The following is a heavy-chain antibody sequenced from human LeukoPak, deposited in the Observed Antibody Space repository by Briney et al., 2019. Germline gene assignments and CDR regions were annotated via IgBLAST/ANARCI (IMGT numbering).Heavy chain of an antibody. CDR2: ISAYSGNT. J-gene: IGHJ4*02. V-gene: IGHV1-18*01. CDR3: ARDSLATYYYGSGPDFDY. Sequence: GASVKVSCKASGYTFTSYGISWVRQAPGQGLEWMGWISAYSGNTNYAQKLQGRVTMTTDTSTSTAYMELRSLRSDDTAVYYCARDSLATYYYGSGPDFDYWGQGTLVTVSS. D-gene: IGHD3-10*01. CDR1: GYTFTSYG.